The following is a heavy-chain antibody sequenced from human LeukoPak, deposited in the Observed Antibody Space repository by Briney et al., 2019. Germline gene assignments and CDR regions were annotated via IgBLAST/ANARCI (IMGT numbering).Heavy chain of an antibody. D-gene: IGHD1-26*01. CDR3: AISAEGGSGSYQPYY. Sequence: GESLKISCKGSGYSFTSYWIGWVRQMPGKGLEWMGIIYPGDSDTRYSPSFQGQVTISADKSISTAYLQWSSLKASDTAMYYCAISAEGGSGSYQPYYWGQGTLVTVSS. CDR2: IYPGDSDT. J-gene: IGHJ4*02. CDR1: GYSFTSYW. V-gene: IGHV5-51*01.